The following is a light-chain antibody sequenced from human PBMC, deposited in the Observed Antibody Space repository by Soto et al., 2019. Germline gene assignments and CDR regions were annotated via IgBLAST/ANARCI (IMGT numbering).Light chain of an antibody. CDR1: QDIRKD. J-gene: IGKJ2*01. CDR3: LQDYNYPFT. Sequence: AIQMTQSPSSLFASVGDRVTITCRASQDIRKDLAWYQQTPGKAPQILIYGASTLQTGVASRFSGSGSATDFTLTISSMQPEDSAAYYCLQDYNYPFTFGQGTKVDIK. V-gene: IGKV1-6*01. CDR2: GAS.